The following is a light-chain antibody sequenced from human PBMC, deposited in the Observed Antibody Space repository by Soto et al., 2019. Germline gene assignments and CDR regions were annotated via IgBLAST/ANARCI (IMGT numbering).Light chain of an antibody. CDR3: HKTKIFPLT. CDR1: QNINSY. Sequence: DIQMTQSPSSLSASVGDRVTITCRASQNINSYLNWYQQKPGKSPRLLIYSASNLQTGVPSGFSGSGSGTNFTLTISILKTENFATYYCHKTKIFPLTFGGGTKV. V-gene: IGKV1-39*01. CDR2: SAS. J-gene: IGKJ4*01.